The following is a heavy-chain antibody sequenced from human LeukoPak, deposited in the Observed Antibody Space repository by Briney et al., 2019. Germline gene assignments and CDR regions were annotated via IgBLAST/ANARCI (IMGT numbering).Heavy chain of an antibody. CDR1: GYTFTSYG. V-gene: IGHV1-18*01. J-gene: IGHJ3*02. Sequence: ASVKVSCKASGYTFTSYGISWLRQAPGQGLECMGWISTYNGHTNYAQKLQGRVTMTTDTSTSTAYMELRNLRSDDTAVYYCARGGRWELPRPYAFDIWGQGTMVTVSS. CDR2: ISTYNGHT. D-gene: IGHD1-26*01. CDR3: ARGGRWELPRPYAFDI.